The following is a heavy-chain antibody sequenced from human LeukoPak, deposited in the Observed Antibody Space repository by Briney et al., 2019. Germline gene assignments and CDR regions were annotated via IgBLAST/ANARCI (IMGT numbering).Heavy chain of an antibody. CDR1: GFTFSSYE. CDR3: ARDGIREGYSYGYWFDP. V-gene: IGHV3-21*01. CDR2: ISSSSSYI. D-gene: IGHD5-18*01. J-gene: IGHJ5*02. Sequence: PGGSLRLSCAASGFTFSSYEMNWVRQAPGKGLEWVSSISSSSSYIYYADTVKGRFTISRDNSKNTLYLQMNSLRAEDTAVYYCARDGIREGYSYGYWFDPWGQGTLVTVSS.